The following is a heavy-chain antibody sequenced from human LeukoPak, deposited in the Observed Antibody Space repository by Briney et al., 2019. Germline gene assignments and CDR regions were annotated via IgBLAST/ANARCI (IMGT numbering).Heavy chain of an antibody. CDR2: INHSGST. V-gene: IGHV4-34*01. D-gene: IGHD6-6*01. Sequence: SETLSLTCAVYGGSFSGYCWSWIRQPPGKGLEWIGEINHSGSTNYNPSLKSRVTISVDTSKNQFSLKLSSVTAADTAVYYCAKAPRIAARNYYYYGMDVWGQGTTVTVSS. CDR1: GGSFSGYC. J-gene: IGHJ6*02. CDR3: AKAPRIAARNYYYYGMDV.